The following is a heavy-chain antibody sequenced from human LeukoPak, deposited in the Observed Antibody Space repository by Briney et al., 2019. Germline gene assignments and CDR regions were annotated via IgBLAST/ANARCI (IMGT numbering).Heavy chain of an antibody. V-gene: IGHV1-8*01. Sequence: GASVKVSCKASGYTFTNFDINWVRQATGQGLEWLGWMNPNTGHTGLAQKFQGRVTMTRDTSISTAFLDLNTLTSDDTAVYYCARSGFGFESHFDAWGQGTPVTVSS. D-gene: IGHD3-10*01. CDR3: ARSGFGFESHFDA. CDR2: MNPNTGHT. J-gene: IGHJ4*02. CDR1: GYTFTNFD.